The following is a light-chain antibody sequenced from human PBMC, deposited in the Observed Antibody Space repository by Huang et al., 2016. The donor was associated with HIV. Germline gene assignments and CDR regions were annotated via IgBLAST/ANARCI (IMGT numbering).Light chain of an antibody. CDR2: GAS. V-gene: IGKV3-15*01. Sequence: EIIMTQSTATLSLSPGEGASLSCRANQSVATNLALYLHRPGQSPSLLLFGASTRASGLPGRFSGSGSWTHFTLTVSGLQSEDFAVYYCQQYHNWPYTFGQGTKLEI. CDR1: QSVATN. CDR3: QQYHNWPYT. J-gene: IGKJ2*01.